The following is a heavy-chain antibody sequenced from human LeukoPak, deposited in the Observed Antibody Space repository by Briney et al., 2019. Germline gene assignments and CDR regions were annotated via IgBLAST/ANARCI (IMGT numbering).Heavy chain of an antibody. D-gene: IGHD2-2*01. CDR2: MNPNSGNT. V-gene: IGHV1-8*03. Sequence: ASVKVSCKASGYTFTSYDINWVRQATGQGLEWMGWMNPNSGNTGYAQKFQGRVTITRNTSISTAYMELSSLRSEDTAVYYCARGVVVPAAKGFDYWGQGTLVTVSS. CDR1: GYTFTSYD. CDR3: ARGVVVPAAKGFDY. J-gene: IGHJ4*02.